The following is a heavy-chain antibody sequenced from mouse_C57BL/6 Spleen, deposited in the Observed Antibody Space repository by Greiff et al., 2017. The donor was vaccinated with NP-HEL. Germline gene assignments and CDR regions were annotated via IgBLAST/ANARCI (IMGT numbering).Heavy chain of an antibody. D-gene: IGHD2-2*01. J-gene: IGHJ4*01. CDR1: GYAFSSSW. CDR3: ARWDYGYDDVMDY. V-gene: IGHV1-82*01. CDR2: IYPGDGDT. Sequence: QVQLQQSGPELVKPGASVKISCKASGYAFSSSWMNWVKQRPGKGLEWIGRIYPGDGDTNYNGKFKGKATLTADKSSSTAYMQLSSLTSEDSAVYFCARWDYGYDDVMDYWGQGTSVTVSS.